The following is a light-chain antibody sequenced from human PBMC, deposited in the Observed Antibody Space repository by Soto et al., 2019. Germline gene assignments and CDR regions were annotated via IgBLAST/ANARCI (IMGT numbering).Light chain of an antibody. Sequence: DIQMTQSPSSLSASVGDRVTITCRASQSISSYLNWYQQKPGKAPKLLIYAASSLQSGVPSRFSGSGSGTDFTLTISSLHPEDFATYYCPQSYSTPWTFGQGTKVEI. CDR2: AAS. CDR3: PQSYSTPWT. CDR1: QSISSY. J-gene: IGKJ1*01. V-gene: IGKV1-39*01.